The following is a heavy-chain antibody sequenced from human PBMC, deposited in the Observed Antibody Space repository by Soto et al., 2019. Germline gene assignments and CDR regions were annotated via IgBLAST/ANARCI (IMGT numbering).Heavy chain of an antibody. CDR3: AKETHSSGYGGYFDY. Sequence: PGGSLRLSCAASGFTFSSYGMHWVRQAPGKGLEWVAAISKDGSIKYDVDSVKGRFTISRDNSKNTLYLQMNSLRAEDTAVYYCAKETHSSGYGGYFDYWGQGTLVTVSS. D-gene: IGHD3-22*01. CDR1: GFTFSSYG. J-gene: IGHJ4*02. V-gene: IGHV3-30*18. CDR2: ISKDGSIK.